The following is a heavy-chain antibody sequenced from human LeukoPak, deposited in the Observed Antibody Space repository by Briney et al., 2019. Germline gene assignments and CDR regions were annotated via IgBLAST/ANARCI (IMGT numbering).Heavy chain of an antibody. V-gene: IGHV1-24*01. CDR2: FDPEDGET. D-gene: IGHD1-7*01. Sequence: ASVKVSCKVSGYTLTELSMHWVRQAPGKGLEWMGGFDPEDGETIYAQKFQGRVTITADESTGTAYMELSSLRSEDTAVYYCASGNWNYVTPFDYWGQGTLVTVSS. J-gene: IGHJ4*02. CDR1: GYTLTELS. CDR3: ASGNWNYVTPFDY.